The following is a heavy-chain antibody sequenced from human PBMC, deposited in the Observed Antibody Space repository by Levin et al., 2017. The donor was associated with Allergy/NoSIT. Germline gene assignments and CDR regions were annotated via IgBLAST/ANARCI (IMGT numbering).Heavy chain of an antibody. CDR2: ISSSSGFI. CDR3: VRDVEGA. J-gene: IGHJ6*04. CDR1: GFTFRIYS. Sequence: GESLKISCAASGFTFRIYSMNWVRQAPGKGLEWVASISSSSGFIYYADSVKGRFTISRDNAGNSLYLQMSSLRVEDSAVYFCVRDVEGAWGKGTTVTVSS. V-gene: IGHV3-21*01. D-gene: IGHD5-24*01.